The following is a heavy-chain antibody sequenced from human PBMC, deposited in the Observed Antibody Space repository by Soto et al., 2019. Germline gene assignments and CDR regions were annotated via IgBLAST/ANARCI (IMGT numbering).Heavy chain of an antibody. CDR1: GYTFTSYG. V-gene: IGHV1-18*01. CDR3: ARERGGYKHFDY. CDR2: INTYNGNI. J-gene: IGHJ4*02. D-gene: IGHD1-26*01. Sequence: QVQLVQSGAEGKKPGASVRVSCEVSGYTFTSYGISWVRQAPGQGLEWMGGINTYNGNINYAQRLQGRVTMTTDTSTGTAYMELRSLRSDDTALYYCARERGGYKHFDYWGQGTLVTVSS.